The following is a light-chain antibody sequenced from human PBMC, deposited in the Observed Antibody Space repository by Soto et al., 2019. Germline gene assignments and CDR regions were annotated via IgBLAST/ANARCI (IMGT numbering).Light chain of an antibody. Sequence: DIQMTQSPSTLSASVGDRVTITCRASQSISVWLAWYQQKPGKAPKLLIYKASTLASGVPSRFSGSGSGTEFTLTISSLQPDDFATYYCQQYNSYSRTFGQVTELEIK. CDR1: QSISVW. CDR2: KAS. V-gene: IGKV1-5*03. J-gene: IGKJ2*01. CDR3: QQYNSYSRT.